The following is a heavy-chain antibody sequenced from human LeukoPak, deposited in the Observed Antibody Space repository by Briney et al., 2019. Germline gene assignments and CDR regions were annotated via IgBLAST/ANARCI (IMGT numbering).Heavy chain of an antibody. CDR2: IYYSGST. D-gene: IGHD2-21*01. CDR3: ARRAYCGGDCLGYYFDY. J-gene: IGHJ4*02. Sequence: SETLSLTCTVSGGSISSSSYYWGWIRQPPGKGLEWIGSIYYSGSTYYNPSLKSRVTISVDTSKNQFSLKLSSVTAADTAVYYCARRAYCGGDCLGYYFDYWGQGTLVTVSS. CDR1: GGSISSSSYY. V-gene: IGHV4-39*01.